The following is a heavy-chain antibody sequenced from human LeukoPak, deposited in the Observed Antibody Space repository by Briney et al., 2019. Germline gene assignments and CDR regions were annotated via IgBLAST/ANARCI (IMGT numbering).Heavy chain of an antibody. CDR1: GFTFSSYW. CDR2: TNSYGSST. CDR3: ARVSSYYDSSGYFNWFDP. D-gene: IGHD3-22*01. Sequence: GGSLRLSCAASGFTFSSYWMHWVRQAPAKGLVWVSRTNSYGSSTSYADSVKGRFTISRDNAKNTLYLQMNSLRAEDTAVYYCARVSSYYDSSGYFNWFDPWGQGTLVTVSS. J-gene: IGHJ5*02. V-gene: IGHV3-74*01.